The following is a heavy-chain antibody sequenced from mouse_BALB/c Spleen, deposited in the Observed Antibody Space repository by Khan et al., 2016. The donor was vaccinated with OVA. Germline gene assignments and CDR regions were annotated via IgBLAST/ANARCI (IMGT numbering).Heavy chain of an antibody. V-gene: IGHV3-5*02. CDR3: ARDRGGFDSYYFDY. D-gene: IGHD2-2*01. CDR1: GISITTGNYR. J-gene: IGHJ2*01. Sequence: EVQLQESGPGLVKPSQTVSLTCTVTGISITTGNYRWSWIRHFPGNKLEWIGYLYYSGPTTYNPSLTSRTTITRATSKNRFFLEMNSLTTEDTATYYCARDRGGFDSYYFDYWGQGTALTVSS. CDR2: LYYSGPT.